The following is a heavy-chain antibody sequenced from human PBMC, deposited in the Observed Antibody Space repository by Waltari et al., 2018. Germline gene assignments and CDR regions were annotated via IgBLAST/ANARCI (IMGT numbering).Heavy chain of an antibody. CDR2: IIWNSGNI. Sequence: EVQLVESGGGLVQPGGSLRLSCEASGFTFDAYAMHWVRQAPGKGLEWVSGIIWNSGNIDYADSVKGRFTISRDNAKNSLYLQMNSLRPEDTAFYYCTKGSTLFGVIIDYFDYWGQGTLVNVSS. CDR3: TKGSTLFGVIIDYFDY. D-gene: IGHD3-3*01. CDR1: GFTFDAYA. J-gene: IGHJ4*02. V-gene: IGHV3-9*01.